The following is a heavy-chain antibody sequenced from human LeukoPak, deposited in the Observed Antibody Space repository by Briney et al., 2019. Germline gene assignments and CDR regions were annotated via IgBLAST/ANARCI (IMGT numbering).Heavy chain of an antibody. D-gene: IGHD5-18*01. V-gene: IGHV4-38-2*02. Sequence: SETLSLTCTVSGYSISSGYYWGWIRQPPGKGLERIGSISHSGTTYYNTSLKSRVTISVDTSKNQFSLKLSSVTAADTAVYYCATLGYSYGTDYWGQGTLVTVSS. CDR3: ATLGYSYGTDY. J-gene: IGHJ4*02. CDR2: ISHSGTT. CDR1: GYSISSGYY.